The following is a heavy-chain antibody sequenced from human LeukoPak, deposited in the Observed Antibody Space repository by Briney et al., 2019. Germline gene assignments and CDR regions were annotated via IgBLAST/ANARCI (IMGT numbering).Heavy chain of an antibody. CDR3: ARSLPCPCGGDCWGAFDL. V-gene: IGHV4-59*01. J-gene: IGHJ3*01. D-gene: IGHD2-21*02. Sequence: SETVSLTCTVSGVSMSSYYWSWIRQPPGKGLEWIGYIYYSGSNKYNPSLKSRVAISIDTSKNQFSLKLNSVTIADTAVYYCARSLPCPCGGDCWGAFDLWGQGTLVPVSS. CDR1: GVSMSSYY. CDR2: IYYSGSN.